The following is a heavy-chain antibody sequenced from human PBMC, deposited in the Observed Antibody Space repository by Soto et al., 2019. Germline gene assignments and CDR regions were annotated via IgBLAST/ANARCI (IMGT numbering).Heavy chain of an antibody. V-gene: IGHV1-18*01. Sequence: QVQLVQSGAEVKKPGASVKVSCKASGYTFTSYDISWVRQAPGQGLEWMGWISAYNGNTNYAQKLQGRVTMTTDTTTSTASRELRSLSSDDAAVYYSARAGGLVSGEAAFGYYYGMDVWGQGTTVTVSS. CDR1: GYTFTSYD. J-gene: IGHJ6*02. CDR2: ISAYNGNT. D-gene: IGHD3-16*01. CDR3: ARAGGLVSGEAAFGYYYGMDV.